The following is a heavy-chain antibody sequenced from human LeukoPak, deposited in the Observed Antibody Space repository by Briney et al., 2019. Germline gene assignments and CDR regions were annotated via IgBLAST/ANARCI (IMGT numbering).Heavy chain of an antibody. CDR1: GFSFSSYW. J-gene: IGHJ3*02. CDR2: IRQDGSEK. D-gene: IGHD6-13*01. Sequence: PGGSLRLSCVASGFSFSSYWMNWVRQAPGKGLEWVANIRQDGSEKYYVDSVKGRFTISRDNAKNSLSLQVNSLRAEDTAMYYCARIKYNSNWWEAFDIWGQGTMVTVSS. CDR3: ARIKYNSNWWEAFDI. V-gene: IGHV3-7*04.